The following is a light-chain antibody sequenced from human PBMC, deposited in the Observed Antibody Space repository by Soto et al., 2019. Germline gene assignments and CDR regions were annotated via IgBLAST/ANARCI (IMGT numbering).Light chain of an antibody. CDR1: QALNTR. J-gene: IGKJ3*01. V-gene: IGKV3-20*01. CDR3: QQYGRSPIFT. CDR2: GAS. Sequence: EIVLTQSPATLSAFPGDRVTLSCRASQALNTRLAWYQHKPGQAPRLLIYGASTRAAGIPDRFSGSGSGTDFTLTINRLEPEDFAVFYCQQYGRSPIFTFGPGTKVDIK.